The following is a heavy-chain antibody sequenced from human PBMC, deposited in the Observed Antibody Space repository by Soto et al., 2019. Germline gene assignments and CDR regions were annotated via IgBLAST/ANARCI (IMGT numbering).Heavy chain of an antibody. CDR3: ARPIAAAGYYYYGMDV. V-gene: IGHV3-33*01. CDR1: GFTFSSYG. Sequence: GGSLRLSCAASGFTFSSYGMHWVRQAPGKGLEWVAVIWYDGSNKYYTDSVKGRFTISRDNSKNTLYLQINSLRAEDTDVYYCARPIAAAGYYYYGMDVWGQGTTVTVSS. D-gene: IGHD6-13*01. CDR2: IWYDGSNK. J-gene: IGHJ6*02.